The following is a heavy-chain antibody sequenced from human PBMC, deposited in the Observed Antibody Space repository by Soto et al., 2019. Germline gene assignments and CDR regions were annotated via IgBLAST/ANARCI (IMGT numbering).Heavy chain of an antibody. V-gene: IGHV3-23*01. CDR3: AKDLAVIDY. CDR2: IGGSGDST. Sequence: GGSLRLSCAASGFTFSNYAMTWVRQAPGKGLEWVSGIGGSGDSTYYADSVKGRFTISRDNSKNTLYLQMNSPRAEDTAVYYCAKDLAVIDYWGQGTLVTVSS. J-gene: IGHJ4*02. D-gene: IGHD6-19*01. CDR1: GFTFSNYA.